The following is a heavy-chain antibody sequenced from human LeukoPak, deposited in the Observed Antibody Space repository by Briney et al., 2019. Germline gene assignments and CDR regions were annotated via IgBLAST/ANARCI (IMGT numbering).Heavy chain of an antibody. CDR1: GFTFSSYA. CDR2: ISYDGSNK. Sequence: GGSLRLSCAASGFTFSSYAMHWVRQAPGKGLEWVAVISYDGSNKYYADSVKGRFTISRDNSKNTLYLQMNSLRAEDTAVYYCAKDLKDYWGQGTLVTVSS. CDR3: AKDLKDY. V-gene: IGHV3-30-3*01. J-gene: IGHJ4*02.